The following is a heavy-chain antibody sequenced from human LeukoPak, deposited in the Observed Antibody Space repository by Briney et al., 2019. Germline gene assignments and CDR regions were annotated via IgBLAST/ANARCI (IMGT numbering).Heavy chain of an antibody. CDR1: GGSISSYY. CDR3: ARFLTDSSSWYSGYYYGMDV. V-gene: IGHV4-59*01. Sequence: SGTLSLTCTVSGGSISSYYWSWIRQPPGKGLEWIGYIYYSGSTNYNPSLKSRVTISVDTSKNQFSLKLSSVTAADTAVYYCARFLTDSSSWYSGYYYGMDVWGQGTTVTVSS. CDR2: IYYSGST. J-gene: IGHJ6*02. D-gene: IGHD6-13*01.